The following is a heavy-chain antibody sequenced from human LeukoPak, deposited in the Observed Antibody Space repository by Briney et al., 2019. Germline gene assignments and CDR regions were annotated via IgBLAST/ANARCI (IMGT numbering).Heavy chain of an antibody. CDR3: ARGYSYGSGSYYCDY. Sequence: PGRSLRLSCAASGFTFSSYGMHWVRQAPGKGLEWVAVIWYDGSNEYYADSVKGRFTISRDNSKNTLYLQMNSPRAEDTAVYYCARGYSYGSGSYYCDYWGQGTLVTVSS. CDR1: GFTFSSYG. V-gene: IGHV3-33*01. D-gene: IGHD3-10*01. CDR2: IWYDGSNE. J-gene: IGHJ4*02.